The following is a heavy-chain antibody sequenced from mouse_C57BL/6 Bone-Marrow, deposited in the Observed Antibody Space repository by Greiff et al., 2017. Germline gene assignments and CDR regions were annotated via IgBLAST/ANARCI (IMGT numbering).Heavy chain of an antibody. V-gene: IGHV1-78*01. D-gene: IGHD2-3*01. Sequence: VKLQQSDAELVKPGASVKISCKVSGYTFTDHTIHWMKQRPEQGLEWIGYIYPRDGSTKYNEKFKGKATLTADKSSSTAYMQLNSLTSEDSAVYFCARAIYDGYYVVDYWGQGTTLTVSS. CDR2: IYPRDGST. CDR1: GYTFTDHT. J-gene: IGHJ2*01. CDR3: ARAIYDGYYVVDY.